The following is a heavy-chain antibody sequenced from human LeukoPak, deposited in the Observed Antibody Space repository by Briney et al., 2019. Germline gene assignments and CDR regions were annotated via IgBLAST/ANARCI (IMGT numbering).Heavy chain of an antibody. V-gene: IGHV4-61*02. J-gene: IGHJ4*02. D-gene: IGHD3-10*01. CDR1: GGSISSGSYY. CDR2: IYTSGST. Sequence: SETLSLTCTVSGGSISSGSYYWSWIRQPAGKGLEWIGRIYTSGSTNYNPSLKSRVTISVDTSKNQFSLKLSPVTAADTAVYYCAGNYYGSGSYYSEDRYWGQGTLVTVSS. CDR3: AGNYYGSGSYYSEDRY.